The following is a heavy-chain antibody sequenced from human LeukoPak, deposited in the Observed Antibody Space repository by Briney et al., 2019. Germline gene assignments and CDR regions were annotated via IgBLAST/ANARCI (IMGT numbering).Heavy chain of an antibody. Sequence: ASVKVSCKTSGFTFSNSAVQWVRQARGQRLEWIGWIGVARGNTNYAQKVQDRITITRDMPTSTAYMELRSLESEDTAVYYCAAEIYGGNSKCCSLDIWGQGTIVTVSS. J-gene: IGHJ3*02. CDR2: IGVARGNT. CDR1: GFTFSNSA. D-gene: IGHD4-23*01. V-gene: IGHV1-58*01. CDR3: AAEIYGGNSKCCSLDI.